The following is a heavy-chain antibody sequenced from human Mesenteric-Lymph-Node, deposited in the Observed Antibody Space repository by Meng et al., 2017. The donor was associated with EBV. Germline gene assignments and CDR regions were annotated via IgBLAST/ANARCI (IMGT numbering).Heavy chain of an antibody. CDR2: INPSSGGT. CDR3: GSDRDAYNCYFDY. CDR1: GYTCTTYY. Sequence: EVVQPGAEVKRPGPSVRVSCKASGYTCTTYYRHWLRRARGHGPKWMGFINPSSGGTTYAQTVQGRVTMTRYTSKSTVYMDLNSLGSDDTAVYYCGSDRDAYNCYFDYWGQGTLVTVSS. J-gene: IGHJ4*02. V-gene: IGHV1-46*01. D-gene: IGHD5-24*01.